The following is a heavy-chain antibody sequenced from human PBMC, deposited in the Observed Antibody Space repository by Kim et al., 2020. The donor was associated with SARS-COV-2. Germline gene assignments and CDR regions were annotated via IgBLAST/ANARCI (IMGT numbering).Heavy chain of an antibody. CDR1: GFTFSSYA. V-gene: IGHV3-23*01. CDR3: AKLGRPAFYYGDYGWFDY. J-gene: IGHJ4*02. D-gene: IGHD4-17*01. Sequence: GGSLRLSCAASGFTFSSYAMSWVRQAPGKGLEWVSAISGSGGSTYYADSVKGRFTISRDNSKNTLYLQMNSLRAEDTAVYYCAKLGRPAFYYGDYGWFDYWGQGTLVTVSS. CDR2: ISGSGGST.